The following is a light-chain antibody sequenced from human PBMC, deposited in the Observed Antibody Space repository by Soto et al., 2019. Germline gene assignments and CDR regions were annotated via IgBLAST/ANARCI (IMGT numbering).Light chain of an antibody. V-gene: IGKV3-15*01. CDR2: DIS. CDR3: QQYNKWPS. J-gene: IGKJ5*01. CDR1: QTVSRN. Sequence: VMTQSPATLSVSPGERATLSCRASQTVSRNLAWYQQRPGQAPRLLIYDISNRATGVPDRFSGSGSETEFTLTIRSLQSEDFAVYFCQQYNKWPSFGQGTRLEI.